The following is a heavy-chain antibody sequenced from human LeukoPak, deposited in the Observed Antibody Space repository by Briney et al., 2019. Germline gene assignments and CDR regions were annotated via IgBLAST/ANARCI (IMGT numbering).Heavy chain of an antibody. Sequence: GRSLRLSCAASGFTFSSYEMNWVRQAPGEGLEWVSYISSSGSTIYYADSVKGRFTISRDNAKNSLYLQMNSLRAEDTALYYCARGGITIFGVVSYMDVWGKGTTVTVSS. V-gene: IGHV3-48*03. J-gene: IGHJ6*03. CDR2: ISSSGSTI. D-gene: IGHD3-3*01. CDR3: ARGGITIFGVVSYMDV. CDR1: GFTFSSYE.